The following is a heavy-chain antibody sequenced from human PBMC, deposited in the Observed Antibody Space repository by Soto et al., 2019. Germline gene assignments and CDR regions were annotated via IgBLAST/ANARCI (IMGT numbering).Heavy chain of an antibody. CDR1: GGTFSSYA. J-gene: IGHJ4*02. CDR3: ARDGVAAAATPFDY. D-gene: IGHD6-13*01. Sequence: AASVKVSCKASGGTFSSYAISWVRQAPGQGLEWMGGVIPIFGTANYAQKFQGRVTITADESTSTAYMELSSLRSEDTAVYYCARDGVAAAATPFDYWSQGTLVTVSS. CDR2: VIPIFGTA. V-gene: IGHV1-69*13.